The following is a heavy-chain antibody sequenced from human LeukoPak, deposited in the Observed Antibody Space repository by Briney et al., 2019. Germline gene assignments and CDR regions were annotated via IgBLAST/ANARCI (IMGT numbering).Heavy chain of an antibody. D-gene: IGHD6-19*01. J-gene: IGHJ3*02. CDR1: GGSISSYY. CDR3: ARDGAGDAFDI. V-gene: IGHV4-59*01. Sequence: SETLSLTCTVSGGSISSYYWSWIRQPPGKGLEWIGYIYYSGSANYNPSLKSRVTISVDTSKNQFSLKLSSVTAADTAVYYCARDGAGDAFDIWGQGTMVTVSS. CDR2: IYYSGSA.